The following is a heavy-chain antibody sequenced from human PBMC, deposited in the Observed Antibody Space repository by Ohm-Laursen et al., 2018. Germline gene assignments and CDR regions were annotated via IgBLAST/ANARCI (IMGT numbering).Heavy chain of an antibody. CDR3: AREVVGATPDY. J-gene: IGHJ4*02. D-gene: IGHD1-26*01. V-gene: IGHV4-38-2*02. CDR1: GDSINSDDY. CDR2: IRHSGNT. Sequence: SETLSLTCAVSGDSINSDDYWVWIRQPPGKGLEWIGSIRHSGNTYYKPSLRSRVTISADTSKNQFSLKLSPVTAADTAVYYCAREVVGATPDYWGQGTLVTVSS.